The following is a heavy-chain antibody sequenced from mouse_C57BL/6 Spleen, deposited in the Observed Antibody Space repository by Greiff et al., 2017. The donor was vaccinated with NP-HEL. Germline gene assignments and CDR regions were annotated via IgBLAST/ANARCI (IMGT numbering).Heavy chain of an antibody. J-gene: IGHJ2*01. D-gene: IGHD1-1*02. Sequence: EVQRVESGGGLVQPGGSLSLSCAASGFTFTDYYMSWVRQPPGKALEWLGFIRNKANGYTTEYSASVKGRFTISRDNSQSILYLQMNALRAEDSATEYCARYEAYGFDYWGQGTTLTVSS. CDR1: GFTFTDYY. CDR3: ARYEAYGFDY. CDR2: IRNKANGYTT. V-gene: IGHV7-3*01.